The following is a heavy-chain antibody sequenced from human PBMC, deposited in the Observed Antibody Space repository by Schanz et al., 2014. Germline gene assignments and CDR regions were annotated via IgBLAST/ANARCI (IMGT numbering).Heavy chain of an antibody. CDR3: ARDRGFDSINSFDF. D-gene: IGHD3-10*01. V-gene: IGHV3-30*04. Sequence: QVQLVESGGGVVQPGRSLRLSCAASGFTFSNSPLHWVRQAPGQGLDWVEVISYDGSITYYADTVKDRFTITRDNSKNIMYLQMNSLKTEDTAVYYCARDRGFDSINSFDFWGQGTMVTVSS. J-gene: IGHJ3*01. CDR2: ISYDGSIT. CDR1: GFTFSNSP.